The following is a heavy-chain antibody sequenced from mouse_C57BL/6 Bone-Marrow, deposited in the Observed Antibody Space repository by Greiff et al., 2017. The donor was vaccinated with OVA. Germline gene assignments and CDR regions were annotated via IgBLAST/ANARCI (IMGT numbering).Heavy chain of an antibody. J-gene: IGHJ4*01. CDR1: GFTFSDYG. D-gene: IGHD1-1*01. Sequence: EVKLVESGGGLVQPGGSLKLSCAASGFTFSDYGMTWVRQAPRKGPEWVAFISNLAYSIYYADTVTGRFTISRENAKNTLYLEMSSLRSEDTAMYYCARVYYGFYYAMDYWGQGTSVTVSS. CDR3: ARVYYGFYYAMDY. CDR2: ISNLAYSI. V-gene: IGHV5-15*01.